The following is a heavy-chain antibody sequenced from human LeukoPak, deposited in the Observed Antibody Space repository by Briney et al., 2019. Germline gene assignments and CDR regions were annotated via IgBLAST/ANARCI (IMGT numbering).Heavy chain of an antibody. D-gene: IGHD1-26*01. CDR2: ISSSSSYI. CDR1: GFTFSSYS. J-gene: IGHJ6*03. CDR3: ARATWDPNYYYYMDV. V-gene: IGHV3-21*05. Sequence: GGSLRLSCAASGFTFSSYSMNWVRQAPGKGLEWVSHISSSSSYIYYADSVKGRFTISRDNAKNSLFLQMNSLRAEDTAVYFCARATWDPNYYYYMDVWGKGTTVTISS.